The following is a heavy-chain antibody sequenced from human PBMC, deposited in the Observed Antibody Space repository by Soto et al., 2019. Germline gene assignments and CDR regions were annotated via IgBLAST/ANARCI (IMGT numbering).Heavy chain of an antibody. J-gene: IGHJ4*02. V-gene: IGHV4-30-4*01. D-gene: IGHD4-17*01. Sequence: QVQLQESGPGLVKLSQTLSLTCTVSAGSITSGDYYLSWIRQPPGKGLEWIGNIYYRGNTYYNPSLKSRITISIDTAKNQFSLKLSSVTAADTAVYYCGRALFDYADYWAQGTLVTVSS. CDR3: GRALFDYADY. CDR2: IYYRGNT. CDR1: AGSITSGDYY.